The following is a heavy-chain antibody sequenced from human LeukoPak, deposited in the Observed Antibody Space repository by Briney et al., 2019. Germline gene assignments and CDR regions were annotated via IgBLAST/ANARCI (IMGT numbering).Heavy chain of an antibody. CDR3: ARRPYFDY. CDR1: GFTFSSYV. CDR2: IYSGGST. V-gene: IGHV3-53*04. J-gene: IGHJ4*02. Sequence: PGGSLRLSCAASGFTFSSYVMSWVRQAPGKGLEWVSVIYSGGSTYYADSVKGRFTISRHNSKNTLYLQMNSLRAEDTAVYYCARRPYFDYWGQGTLVTVSS.